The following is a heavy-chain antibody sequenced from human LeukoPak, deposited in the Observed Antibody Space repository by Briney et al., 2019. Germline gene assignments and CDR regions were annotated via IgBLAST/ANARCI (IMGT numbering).Heavy chain of an antibody. CDR2: MKPDSGNT. V-gene: IGHV1-8*01. D-gene: IGHD6-13*01. J-gene: IGHJ5*02. CDR1: GYIFTNYD. CDR3: ARMATDGTMNWFDP. Sequence: ASVKVSCKASGYIFTNYDINWVRQATGQGHEWMGWMKPDSGNTGYAQKFQGRVTMTRNTSTNTAYMELSSLRSEDTAMYYCARMATDGTMNWFDPWGQGTLVIVSS.